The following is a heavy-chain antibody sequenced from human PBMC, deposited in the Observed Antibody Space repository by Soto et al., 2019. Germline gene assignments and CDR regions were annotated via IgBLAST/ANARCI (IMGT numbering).Heavy chain of an antibody. CDR2: IWDDGDKK. Sequence: LRLSCAASGFTFSDYGMHWVRQPPGKGLEWLASIWDDGDKKIYGDSVKGRFTASRDNSKGTLYLEMDSLRAEDTAVYYCTTWRSRFNFAYWGQGALVTVPQ. J-gene: IGHJ4*02. D-gene: IGHD1-26*01. CDR3: TTWRSRFNFAY. CDR1: GFTFSDYG. V-gene: IGHV3-33*01.